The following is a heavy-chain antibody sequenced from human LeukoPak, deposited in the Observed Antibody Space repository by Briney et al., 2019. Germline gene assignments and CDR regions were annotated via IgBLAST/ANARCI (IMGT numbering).Heavy chain of an antibody. D-gene: IGHD6-13*01. CDR1: GGTFSSYA. V-gene: IGHV1-69*13. J-gene: IGHJ6*03. CDR2: IIPIFGTA. CDR3: ARIQVQQQLVHYYYYMDV. Sequence: EASVKVSCKASGGTFSSYAISWVRQAPGQGLEWMGGIIPIFGTANYAQKFQGRVTITADESTSTAYMELSSLRSEDTAVYYFARIQVQQQLVHYYYYMDVWGKGTTVTVSS.